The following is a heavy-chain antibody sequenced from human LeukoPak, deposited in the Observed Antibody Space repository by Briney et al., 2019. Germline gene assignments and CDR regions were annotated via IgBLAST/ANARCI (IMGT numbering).Heavy chain of an antibody. CDR2: ISSSSSTI. J-gene: IGHJ4*02. D-gene: IGHD3-22*01. CDR1: GFTFSTYS. Sequence: GGSLRLSCAASGFTFSTYSMNWVRQTPGKGLEWVSYISSSSSTIYYLDSVKGRFTISRDNAKNSLYLQMSSLRAEDTAVYYCARGLQGYYYESSGYKGYWGQGTLVTVSS. CDR3: ARGLQGYYYESSGYKGY. V-gene: IGHV3-48*01.